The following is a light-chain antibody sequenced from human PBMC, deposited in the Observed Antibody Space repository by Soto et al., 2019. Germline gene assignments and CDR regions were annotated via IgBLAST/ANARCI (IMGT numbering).Light chain of an antibody. CDR3: QQYYSTPYT. J-gene: IGKJ2*01. CDR1: QSVLYSSNNKNY. CDR2: WAS. Sequence: DIVMTQSPDSLAVSLGERATINCKSSQSVLYSSNNKNYLAWYQQKPGQPPKLLIYWASTRESGVPDRFSGSGSGTDFTLTISSLQAEDVAVYYCQQYYSTPYTFGQGPNWRSN. V-gene: IGKV4-1*01.